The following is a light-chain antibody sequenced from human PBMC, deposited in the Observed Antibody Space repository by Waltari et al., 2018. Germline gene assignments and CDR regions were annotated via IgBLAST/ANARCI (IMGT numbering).Light chain of an antibody. Sequence: DIQMTQSPSTLSASVGDRVTIVCRASQSISSWLAWYQQKSGKAPKLLIYKASSLESGVPTRFRDSGSGTEFTLTISSLQPDDFATYYCQQYSSDSTFGQGTKVEIK. J-gene: IGKJ1*01. CDR2: KAS. CDR3: QQYSSDST. V-gene: IGKV1-5*03. CDR1: QSISSW.